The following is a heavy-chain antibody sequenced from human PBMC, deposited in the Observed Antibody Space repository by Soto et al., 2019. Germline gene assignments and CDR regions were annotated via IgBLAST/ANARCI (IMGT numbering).Heavy chain of an antibody. CDR3: AIDLWWYTH. D-gene: IGHD2-15*01. CDR2: ISGGGSGA. V-gene: IGHV3-23*01. Sequence: EVQLLESGGGLVQLGGSLRLSCTASGFTFSDHAMTWVRQAPGKGLEWVSGISGGGSGAYYADSVKGRFTVSRANSKNTLFLQMDSLRAEDTAVYYCAIDLWWYTHWGQGTLVTVSS. CDR1: GFTFSDHA. J-gene: IGHJ4*02.